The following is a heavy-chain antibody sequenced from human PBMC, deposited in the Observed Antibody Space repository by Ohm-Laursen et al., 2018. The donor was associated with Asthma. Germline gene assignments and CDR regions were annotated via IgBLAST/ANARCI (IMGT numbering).Heavy chain of an antibody. V-gene: IGHV4-31*03. Sequence: TLSLTCTVSGGSISSGGYYWSWIRQHPGKGLEWIGYIYYSGSTYYNPSLKSRVTISVDTSKNQFSLKLSSVTAADTAVYYCARAGAVQGKYYYGMDVWGQGTTVTVSS. D-gene: IGHD3-10*01. CDR3: ARAGAVQGKYYYGMDV. CDR1: GGSISSGGYY. J-gene: IGHJ6*02. CDR2: IYYSGST.